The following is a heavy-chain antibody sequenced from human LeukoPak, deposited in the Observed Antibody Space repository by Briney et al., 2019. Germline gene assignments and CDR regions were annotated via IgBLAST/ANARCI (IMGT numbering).Heavy chain of an antibody. CDR1: GFTFSTYN. J-gene: IGHJ5*02. CDR3: AKGTERYREVSSLGS. D-gene: IGHD3-10*01. CDR2: ISGAGSGT. V-gene: IGHV3-23*01. Sequence: GGSLRLSCAASGFTFSTYNMNWVRQAPGKGLEWVSAISGAGSGTYYADFVKGRFSISRDNSKNTLYLLMNSLRAEDTAAYYCAKGTERYREVSSLGSWGQGTLVTVSS.